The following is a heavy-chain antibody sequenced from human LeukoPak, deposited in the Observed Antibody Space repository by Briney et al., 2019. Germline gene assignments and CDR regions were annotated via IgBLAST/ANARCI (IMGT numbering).Heavy chain of an antibody. J-gene: IGHJ4*02. CDR2: VYFTGNT. Sequence: SETLSLTCTVSGTSISGDYWIWIRQPPGKGLEWIGYVYFTGNTNYNPSLKSRVTISMDTSKNQISLTVTSVTAADTAVYYCARHPFSSPFDFWGQGTLVAVSS. V-gene: IGHV4-59*08. CDR3: ARHPFSSPFDF. D-gene: IGHD2/OR15-2a*01. CDR1: GTSISGDY.